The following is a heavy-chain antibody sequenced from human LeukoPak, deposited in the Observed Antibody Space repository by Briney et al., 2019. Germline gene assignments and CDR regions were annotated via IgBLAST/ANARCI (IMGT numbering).Heavy chain of an antibody. CDR2: IHYSGTT. V-gene: IGHV4-34*01. D-gene: IGHD2-2*01. Sequence: SETLSLTCAVYNGSFSGYSWNWIRQPPGKGLDWIASIHYSGTTYYNPSLKSRVTISVDTSKNHFSLKLSSVTAADTAVYYCARGPTYQPIDSWGQGTLVTVSS. J-gene: IGHJ4*02. CDR3: ARGPTYQPIDS. CDR1: NGSFSGYS.